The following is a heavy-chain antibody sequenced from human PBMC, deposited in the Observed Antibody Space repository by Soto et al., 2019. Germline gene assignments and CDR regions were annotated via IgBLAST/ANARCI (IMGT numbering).Heavy chain of an antibody. Sequence: QVQLVESGGGVVQPGRSLRLSCAASGFTFSSYGMHWVRKAPGKGLEWVAVISYDGSNKYYADSVKGRFTISRDNSKNTLYLQMNSLRAEDTAVYYCAKDKHIVVVPAPFDYWGQGTLVTVSS. D-gene: IGHD2-21*02. J-gene: IGHJ4*02. CDR1: GFTFSSYG. CDR2: ISYDGSNK. V-gene: IGHV3-30*18. CDR3: AKDKHIVVVPAPFDY.